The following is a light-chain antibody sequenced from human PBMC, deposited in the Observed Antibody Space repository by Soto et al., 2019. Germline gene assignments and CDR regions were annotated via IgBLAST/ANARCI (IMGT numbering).Light chain of an antibody. V-gene: IGKV3-15*01. CDR1: QSVGSN. J-gene: IGKJ2*01. Sequence: EIVMTQSPATLSVSPGERATLSCRASQSVGSNLAWYQQKPGQAPRLLIYGASTRATGIPARVSGSGSGTEFTLTISSLQSEDFVVYYCQQYYHWPRTFGQGTKLGIK. CDR3: QQYYHWPRT. CDR2: GAS.